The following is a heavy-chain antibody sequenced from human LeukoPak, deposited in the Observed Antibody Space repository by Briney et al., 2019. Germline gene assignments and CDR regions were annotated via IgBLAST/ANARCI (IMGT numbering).Heavy chain of an antibody. D-gene: IGHD3-3*01. CDR2: IYTSGST. CDR1: GGSISSGSYY. V-gene: IGHV4-61*02. Sequence: SETPSLTCTVSGGSISSGSYYWSWIRQPAGKGLEWIGRIYTSGSTNYNPSLKSRVTISVDTSKNQFSLKLSSVTAADTAVYYCARTPFLFGVVILWFDPWGQGTLVTVSS. CDR3: ARTPFLFGVVILWFDP. J-gene: IGHJ5*02.